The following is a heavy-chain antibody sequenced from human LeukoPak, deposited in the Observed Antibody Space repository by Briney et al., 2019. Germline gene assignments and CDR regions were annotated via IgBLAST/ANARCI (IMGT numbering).Heavy chain of an antibody. Sequence: QSGGSLRLSCAASGFTFSSYSMNWVRQAPGKGLEWVSSISSSSSYIYYADSVKGRFTISRDNAKNSLYLQMNSLRAGDTAVYYCARAFSGYYSFWGQGTLVTVSS. CDR1: GFTFSSYS. D-gene: IGHD3-22*01. V-gene: IGHV3-21*01. J-gene: IGHJ4*02. CDR2: ISSSSSYI. CDR3: ARAFSGYYSF.